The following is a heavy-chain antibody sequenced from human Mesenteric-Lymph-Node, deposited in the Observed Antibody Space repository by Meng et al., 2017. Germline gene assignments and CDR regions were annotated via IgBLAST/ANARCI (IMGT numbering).Heavy chain of an antibody. CDR1: GGSISSGSYY. Sequence: QVPLPESGPGLVKPSQPLSLPCTVSGGSISSGSYYWSWIRQHPGKGLEWIGYIYYSGSTYYNPSLKSLVTISVDTSKNQFSLKLSSVTAADTAVYYCARGRQWLVLGDWFDPWGQGTLVTVSS. CDR2: IYYSGST. CDR3: ARGRQWLVLGDWFDP. J-gene: IGHJ5*02. D-gene: IGHD6-19*01. V-gene: IGHV4-31*01.